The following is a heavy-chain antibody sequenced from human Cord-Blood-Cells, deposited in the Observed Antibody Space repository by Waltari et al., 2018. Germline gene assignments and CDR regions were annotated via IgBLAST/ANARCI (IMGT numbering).Heavy chain of an antibody. V-gene: IGHV1-2*02. CDR1: GYTFTGYY. CDR2: INPNSGGT. D-gene: IGHD3-16*01. CDR3: AREPGGKGGDY. J-gene: IGHJ4*02. Sequence: QVQLVQSGAEVTKPGASVKVSCKASGYTFTGYYMHLVPPAPGQGLEWMGWINPNSGGTNYAQKFQGRATMTRDTSISTAYMELSRLRSDATAVYYWAREPGGKGGDYWGQGTLVTVSS.